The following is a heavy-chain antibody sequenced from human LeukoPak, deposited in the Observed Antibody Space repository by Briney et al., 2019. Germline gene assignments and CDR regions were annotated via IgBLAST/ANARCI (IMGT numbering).Heavy chain of an antibody. Sequence: GGSLRLSCAASGFTFSQAWMTWVRQAPGKGLEWIGRVKSKTDGETTDYAAPVKGRFTISRDDSTNTLYLQMNSLKTEDTAVYYCTTDVPFFYGGGAFDTWGQGTMVTVSS. CDR2: VKSKTDGETT. V-gene: IGHV3-15*01. CDR1: GFTFSQAW. J-gene: IGHJ3*02. D-gene: IGHD4-23*01. CDR3: TTDVPFFYGGGAFDT.